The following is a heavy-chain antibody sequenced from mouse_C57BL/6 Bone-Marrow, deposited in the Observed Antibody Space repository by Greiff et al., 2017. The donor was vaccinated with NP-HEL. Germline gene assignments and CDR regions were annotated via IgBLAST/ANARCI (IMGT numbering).Heavy chain of an antibody. J-gene: IGHJ1*03. V-gene: IGHV6-3*01. Sequence: EVQVVESGGGLVQPGGSMKLSCVASGFTFSNYWMNWVRQSPEKGLEWVAQIRLKSDNYATHYAESVKGRFTISRDDSKSSVYLQMNNLRAEDTGIYYCTGPGFDVWGTGTTVTVSS. CDR3: TGPGFDV. CDR2: IRLKSDNYAT. CDR1: GFTFSNYW.